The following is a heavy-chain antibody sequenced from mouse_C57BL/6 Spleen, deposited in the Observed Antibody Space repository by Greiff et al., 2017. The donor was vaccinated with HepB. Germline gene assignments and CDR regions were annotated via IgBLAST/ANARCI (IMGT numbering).Heavy chain of an antibody. V-gene: IGHV5-9-1*02. J-gene: IGHJ2*01. Sequence: EVQLVESGEGLVKPGGSLKLSCSASGFTFSSYAMSWVRQTPEQRLEWVAYIRSGGDYIYYADTVKGRFTITIDNARNPRYLQMSSLKSEDTAMYYCTSDRDYDNSFSFDYWGQGTTLTVSS. CDR1: GFTFSSYA. CDR3: TSDRDYDNSFSFDY. CDR2: IRSGGDYI. D-gene: IGHD1-1*01.